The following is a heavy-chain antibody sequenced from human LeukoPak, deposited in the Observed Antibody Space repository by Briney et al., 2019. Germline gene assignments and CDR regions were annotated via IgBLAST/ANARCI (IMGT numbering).Heavy chain of an antibody. CDR2: ISSSSSYI. D-gene: IGHD6-6*01. Sequence: GGSLRLSCAASGFTFSSYSMNWVRQAPGKGLEWVSSISSSSSYIYYADSVKGRFTISRDNAKNSLYLQMNSLRAEDTAVYYCARGAALGSSVYYYYYYGLDVWGQGTMVTVSS. CDR3: ARGAALGSSVYYYYYYGLDV. CDR1: GFTFSSYS. V-gene: IGHV3-21*01. J-gene: IGHJ6*02.